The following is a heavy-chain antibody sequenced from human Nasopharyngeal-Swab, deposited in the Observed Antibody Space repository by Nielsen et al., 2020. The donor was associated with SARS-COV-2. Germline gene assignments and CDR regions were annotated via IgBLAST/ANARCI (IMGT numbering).Heavy chain of an antibody. V-gene: IGHV1-69*01. CDR2: IVPIFGTT. J-gene: IGHJ6*02. Sequence: WVRQAPGQGLEWVGGIVPIFGTTDYAQHFQGRVTITADESTSTVYMELSSLRSDDTAVYYCAHDSGTTLSYYYGMDVWGQGTAVTVSS. D-gene: IGHD3-16*01. CDR3: AHDSGTTLSYYYGMDV.